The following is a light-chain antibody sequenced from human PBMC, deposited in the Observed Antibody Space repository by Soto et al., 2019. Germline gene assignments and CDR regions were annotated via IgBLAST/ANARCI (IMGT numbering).Light chain of an antibody. V-gene: IGKV3-15*01. CDR3: QQYHNWPPAWT. CDR1: ESISRN. Sequence: EIVMTQSPATLSVSPGESATLSCRASESISRNLAWYQQKPGQAPRLLVYGASTRASGVAARFSGSGSGTEFTLTIRSLQSEDFAIYHCQQYHNWPPAWTFGQGTKVEIK. CDR2: GAS. J-gene: IGKJ1*01.